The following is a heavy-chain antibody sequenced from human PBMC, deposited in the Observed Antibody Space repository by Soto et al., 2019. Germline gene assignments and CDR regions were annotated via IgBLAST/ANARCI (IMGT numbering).Heavy chain of an antibody. D-gene: IGHD2-21*01. V-gene: IGHV5-10-1*01. J-gene: IGHJ4*02. Sequence: PGESLKISCKGSGFFFSSYWISWVRQMPGKGLEWKGRIDPKGSYTNDSPSFQGHVTISPDKSVSTAYLTWSSLKASDTAIYYCARHKSGVGSYPFEYWGQGTLVTVS. CDR1: GFFFSSYW. CDR3: ARHKSGVGSYPFEY. CDR2: IDPKGSYT.